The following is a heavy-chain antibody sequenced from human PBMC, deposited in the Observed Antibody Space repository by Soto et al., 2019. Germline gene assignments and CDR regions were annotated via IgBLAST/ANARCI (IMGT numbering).Heavy chain of an antibody. V-gene: IGHV3-53*01. CDR1: GFTVSSNY. CDR2: IYSGGST. D-gene: IGHD3-22*01. Sequence: GGSLRLSCAASGFTVSSNYMSWVRQGPGKGLEWVSVIYSGGSTYYADSVKGRFTISRDNAKNTLYLQMNSLRAEDSAVYYCARLRYYYDSSGYYPWTGFDYWGQGTPVTVSS. J-gene: IGHJ4*02. CDR3: ARLRYYYDSSGYYPWTGFDY.